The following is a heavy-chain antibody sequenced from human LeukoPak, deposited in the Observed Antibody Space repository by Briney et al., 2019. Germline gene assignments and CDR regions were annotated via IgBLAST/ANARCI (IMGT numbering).Heavy chain of an antibody. D-gene: IGHD2-15*01. J-gene: IGHJ6*02. CDR1: GYTFTSYD. CDR2: MNPNSGNT. V-gene: IGHV1-8*01. CDR3: ARRGVVVVAATYYYYGMDV. Sequence: GALVKVSCKASGYTFTSYDINWVRQATGQGLEWMGWMNPNSGNTGYAQKFQGRVTMTRNTSISTAYMELSSLRSEDTAVYYCARRGVVVVAATYYYYGMDVWGQGTTDTVSS.